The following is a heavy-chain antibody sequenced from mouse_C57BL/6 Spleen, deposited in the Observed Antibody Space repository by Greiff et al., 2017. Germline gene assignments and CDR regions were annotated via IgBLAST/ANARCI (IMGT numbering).Heavy chain of an antibody. V-gene: IGHV1-72*01. CDR1: GYTFTSYW. Sequence: VQLQQPGAELVKPGASVKLSCKASGYTFTSYWMHWVKQRPGRGLEWIGRIDPKSGGTKYNEKFKSKATLTVDKPSSTAYMQLSSLTSEDAAVYYCASRGMDYYGSSSFAYWGQGTLVTVSA. CDR2: IDPKSGGT. CDR3: ASRGMDYYGSSSFAY. J-gene: IGHJ3*01. D-gene: IGHD1-1*01.